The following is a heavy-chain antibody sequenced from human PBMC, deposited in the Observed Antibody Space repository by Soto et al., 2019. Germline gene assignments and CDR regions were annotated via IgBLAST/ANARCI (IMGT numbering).Heavy chain of an antibody. CDR1: RLRLTTYE. Sequence: ASVQVSCTTSRLRLTTYEIKWVRHAPGHGLAWLGWMNPNSGDTEYAQNFKGRVSMTRDTSISTAYMQLTSLRSDDKAVYYCSVEPSIIRWGRVGASDFCGKETMVTV. V-gene: IGHV1-8*01. D-gene: IGHD3-3*01. CDR3: SVEPSIIRWGRVGASDF. J-gene: IGHJ3*01. CDR2: MNPNSGDT.